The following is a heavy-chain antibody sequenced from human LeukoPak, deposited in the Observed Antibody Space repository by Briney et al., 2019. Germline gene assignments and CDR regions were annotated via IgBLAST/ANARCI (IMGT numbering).Heavy chain of an antibody. D-gene: IGHD3-3*01. J-gene: IGHJ4*02. Sequence: GGSLRLSCAASGFTFSSYWMSWVGQALGKGLEWVANIKQDGSEKYYVDSVKGRFTISRDNAKNSLYLQMNSLRAEDTAVYYCARDLTGYDFWSGYYSHWGQGTLVTVSS. V-gene: IGHV3-7*01. CDR3: ARDLTGYDFWSGYYSH. CDR2: IKQDGSEK. CDR1: GFTFSSYW.